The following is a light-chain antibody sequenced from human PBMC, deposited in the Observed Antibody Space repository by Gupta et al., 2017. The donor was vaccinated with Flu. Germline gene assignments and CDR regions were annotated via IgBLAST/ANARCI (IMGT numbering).Light chain of an antibody. J-gene: IGKJ2*01. V-gene: IGKV3-15*01. CDR3: QQYNNWRPRYT. CDR2: AAS. CDR1: KNGGDD. Sequence: RAALTCRASKNGGDDLAWYQQKSAQAPRLLIYAASTRAAGLPARCSGSRCGTEFTLTIISLQAEDFSVDYCQQYNNWRPRYTFGQGTKLEI.